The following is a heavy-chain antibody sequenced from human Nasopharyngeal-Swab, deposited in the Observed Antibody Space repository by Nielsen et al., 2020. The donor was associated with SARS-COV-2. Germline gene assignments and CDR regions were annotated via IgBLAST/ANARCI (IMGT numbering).Heavy chain of an antibody. Sequence: GESLKISCAASGFTFDDYDMHWVRQAPGKGLEWVAVISGDSESTHYADSVKGRLTISRDNSKNSLYLQMNSLRTDDTALYYCAKVDFWSNYMDVWGEGTTVTVSS. V-gene: IGHV3-43*02. CDR3: AKVDFWSNYMDV. CDR1: GFTFDDYD. D-gene: IGHD3-3*01. J-gene: IGHJ6*03. CDR2: ISGDSEST.